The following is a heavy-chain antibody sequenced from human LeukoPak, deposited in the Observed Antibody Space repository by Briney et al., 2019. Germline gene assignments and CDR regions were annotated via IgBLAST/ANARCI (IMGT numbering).Heavy chain of an antibody. J-gene: IGHJ3*02. V-gene: IGHV4-31*02. D-gene: IGHD3-22*01. CDR3: AGLVYDSSGYDAFDI. CDR1: GGSISSDGYY. Sequence: PSETLSLTCTVSGGSISSDGYYWSWIRQHPGKGLEWIGYIYYSGSTYYNPSLKSRVSISVNTSKHQFSLKLSSVTAADTGVYYCAGLVYDSSGYDAFDIWGQGTMVTVSS. CDR2: IYYSGST.